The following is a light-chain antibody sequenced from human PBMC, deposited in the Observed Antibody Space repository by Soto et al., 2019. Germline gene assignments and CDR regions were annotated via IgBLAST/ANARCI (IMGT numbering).Light chain of an antibody. CDR1: QTVTSGY. CDR2: GAS. CDR3: QQYGSSGT. Sequence: ELVLTQAPATLSLSPGERATLSCRASQTVTSGYLAWYQQKTGHAPRLLIYGASNRATGIPDRFIVIGSGTEFTLPISRLEPEDFAVDYCQQYGSSGTFGQGTKVDNK. J-gene: IGKJ1*01. V-gene: IGKV3-20*01.